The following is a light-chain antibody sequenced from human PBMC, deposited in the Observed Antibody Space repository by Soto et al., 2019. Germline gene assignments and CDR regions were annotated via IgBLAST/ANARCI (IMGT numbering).Light chain of an antibody. J-gene: IGKJ5*01. CDR1: QSVNIRC. CDR3: QQYGSQPRAT. CDR2: EAA. Sequence: DTLLTQSPATLSWSAGERVTLSCRASQSVNIRCIAWYQVKTPQAPSILIFEAASRFTGVPARFSGGGSGRTFTPSISNMEQDEVAVYYCQQYGSQPRATFGQGTLLEIK. V-gene: IGKV3-20*01.